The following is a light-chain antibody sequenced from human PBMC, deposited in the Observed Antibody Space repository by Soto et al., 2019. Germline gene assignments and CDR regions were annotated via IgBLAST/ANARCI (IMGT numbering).Light chain of an antibody. CDR2: LNNDGSH. J-gene: IGLJ7*01. CDR3: QTWGTGFQF. CDR1: SGHSSYA. Sequence: QLVLTQSPSASASLGASVKLTCTLSSGHSSYAIAWHQKQPGKGPRYLMDLNNDGSHTKGDGIPDRLSGSSSGADRFLIISSLQSEDEADYYCQTWGTGFQFFGGGTQLTVL. V-gene: IGLV4-69*01.